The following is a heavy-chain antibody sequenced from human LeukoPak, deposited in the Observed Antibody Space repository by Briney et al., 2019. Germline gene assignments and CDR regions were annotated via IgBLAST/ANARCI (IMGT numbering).Heavy chain of an antibody. J-gene: IGHJ3*02. CDR3: AKARLGAWNYGAFDI. Sequence: GGSLRLSCAASGFTFSSYGMHWVRQAPGKGLEWMAVISYDGSNKYYADSLKGRFTISRDNSKNTLYLQMNSLRTEDTAAYYCAKARLGAWNYGAFDIWGQGTMVTVSS. CDR2: ISYDGSNK. CDR1: GFTFSSYG. V-gene: IGHV3-30*18. D-gene: IGHD1-7*01.